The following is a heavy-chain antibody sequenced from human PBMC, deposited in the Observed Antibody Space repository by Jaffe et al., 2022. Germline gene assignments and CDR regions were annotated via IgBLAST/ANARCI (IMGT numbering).Heavy chain of an antibody. Sequence: QVQLQESGPGLVKPSQTLSLTCTVSGGSISSGSYYWSWIRQPAGKGLEWIGRIYTSGSTNYNPSLKSRVTISVDTSKNQFSLKLSSVTAADTAVYYCARERYSSSWYATGWFDPWGQGTLVTVSS. CDR2: IYTSGST. J-gene: IGHJ5*02. CDR1: GGSISSGSYY. CDR3: ARERYSSSWYATGWFDP. D-gene: IGHD6-13*01. V-gene: IGHV4-61*02.